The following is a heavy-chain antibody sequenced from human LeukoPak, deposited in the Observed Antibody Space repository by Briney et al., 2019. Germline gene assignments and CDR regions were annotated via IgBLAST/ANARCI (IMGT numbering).Heavy chain of an antibody. D-gene: IGHD3-10*01. Sequence: ASVKVSCKASGYTFTSYYMHWVRQAPGQGLEWMGIINPSGGSTSYAQKFQGRVTMTRDMSTSTAYMELSSLRSEDTAVYYCARDRGLHPALGSGSLPNDAFDIWGQGTMVTVSS. CDR2: INPSGGST. V-gene: IGHV1-46*01. J-gene: IGHJ3*02. CDR1: GYTFTSYY. CDR3: ARDRGLHPALGSGSLPNDAFDI.